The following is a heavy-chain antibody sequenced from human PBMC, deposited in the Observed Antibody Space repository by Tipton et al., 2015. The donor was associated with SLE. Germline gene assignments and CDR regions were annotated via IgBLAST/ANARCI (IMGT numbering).Heavy chain of an antibody. CDR3: AREARMGSYYDFWSGYSYYGMDV. CDR2: IYYSGST. CDR1: GGSISSSSYY. J-gene: IGHJ6*02. Sequence: TLSLTCTVSGGSISSSSYYWGWIRQPPGKGLEWIGSIYYSGSTYYNPSLKSRVTISVDTSKNQSSLKLSSVTAADTAVYYCAREARMGSYYDFWSGYSYYGMDVWGQGTTVTVSS. D-gene: IGHD3-3*01. V-gene: IGHV4-39*07.